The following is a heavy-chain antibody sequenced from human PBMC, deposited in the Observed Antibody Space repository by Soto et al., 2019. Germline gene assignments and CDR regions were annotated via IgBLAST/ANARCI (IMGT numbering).Heavy chain of an antibody. CDR2: IYHSGNA. D-gene: IGHD2-2*01. CDR1: GDSMRNVY. Sequence: PSETLSLSCPVSGDSMRNVYWSWIRQPPGKGLEWIGFIYHSGNAKYNPSLKSRVAMSVDSSKNQISLSLNSVTAADSAVYFCARAHAPTLPFDSWGQGTLVTVSS. CDR3: ARAHAPTLPFDS. V-gene: IGHV4-59*13. J-gene: IGHJ4*02.